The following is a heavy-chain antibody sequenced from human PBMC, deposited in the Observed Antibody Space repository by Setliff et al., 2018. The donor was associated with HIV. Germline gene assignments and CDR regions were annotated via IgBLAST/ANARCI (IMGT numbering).Heavy chain of an antibody. J-gene: IGHJ4*02. CDR1: GFTFSTYW. CDR2: IKQDGSEK. Sequence: GGSLRLSCAASGFTFSTYWMSWVRQAPGKGLEWVANIKQDGSEKNYVDSVKGRFTISRDNAKNSLYLQMNSLRPEDTAFYYCAKGGDYVEEGNFDSWGQGILVTVSS. V-gene: IGHV3-7*03. D-gene: IGHD4-17*01. CDR3: AKGGDYVEEGNFDS.